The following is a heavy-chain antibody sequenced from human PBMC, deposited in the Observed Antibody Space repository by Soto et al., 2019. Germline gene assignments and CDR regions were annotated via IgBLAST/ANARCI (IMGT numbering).Heavy chain of an antibody. CDR2: IKQDGSEK. CDR3: ARVGSGWYVSFDY. CDR1: GFTFSSYW. D-gene: IGHD6-19*01. J-gene: IGHJ4*02. V-gene: IGHV3-7*03. Sequence: GGSLRLSCAASGFTFSSYWMSWVRQAPGKGLEWVANIKQDGSEKYYVDSVKGRFTISRDNAKNSLYLQMNSLRAEDTAVYYCARVGSGWYVSFDYWGQGTLVTVS.